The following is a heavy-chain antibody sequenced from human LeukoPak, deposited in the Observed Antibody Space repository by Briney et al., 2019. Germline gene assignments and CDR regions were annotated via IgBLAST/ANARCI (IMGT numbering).Heavy chain of an antibody. Sequence: HPGGSLRLSCAASGFTFNNYGMHWVRQAPGKGLEWVALVSYDGTNIYYADSVKGRFTISGDNSRNTLYLQMNSLRVEDTAVYYCAREGTQLHFDYWGQGTLVTVSS. V-gene: IGHV3-30*03. D-gene: IGHD5-18*01. CDR3: AREGTQLHFDY. CDR2: VSYDGTNI. CDR1: GFTFNNYG. J-gene: IGHJ4*02.